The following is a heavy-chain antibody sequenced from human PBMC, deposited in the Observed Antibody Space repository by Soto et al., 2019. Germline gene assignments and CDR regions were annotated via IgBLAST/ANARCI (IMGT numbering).Heavy chain of an antibody. J-gene: IGHJ6*02. V-gene: IGHV1-2*04. CDR1: GYTFTNYD. D-gene: IGHD3-10*01. CDR2: INPNSGGT. CDR3: ARDGQDYGSGGYLYYNYGMDV. Sequence: GASVKVSCKASGYTFTNYDINWVRQAPGQGLEWMGWINPNSGGTKYAQKFQGWVTMTRDTSISTAYMELSRLTSDDTAMYYCARDGQDYGSGGYLYYNYGMDVWGQGTTVTVSS.